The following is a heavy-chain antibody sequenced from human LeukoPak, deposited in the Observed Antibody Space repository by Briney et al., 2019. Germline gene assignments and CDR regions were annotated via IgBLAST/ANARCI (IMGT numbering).Heavy chain of an antibody. V-gene: IGHV4-39*07. Sequence: SEILSLTCTVSGGSISSSSYYWGWIRQPPGKVLEWIGSIYYSGSTYYNPSLKSRVTISVDTSKNQFSLKLSSVTAADTAVYYCARDFPPYYYDSSGYCHLHWGQGTLFTVSS. CDR2: IYYSGST. D-gene: IGHD3-22*01. J-gene: IGHJ1*01. CDR1: GGSISSSSYY. CDR3: ARDFPPYYYDSSGYCHLH.